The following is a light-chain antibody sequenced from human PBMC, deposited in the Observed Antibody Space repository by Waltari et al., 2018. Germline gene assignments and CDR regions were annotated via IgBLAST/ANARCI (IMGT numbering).Light chain of an antibody. Sequence: QSALTQPASVSGSPGQSITLSCAGSSSDVGAYNYVSWYQQHPGKAPRLIIYDVSNRPSGVSNRFSGSRSGNTASLTISGLQAEDEADYYCASYTTSDSYVFGTGTEVTVL. CDR3: ASYTTSDSYV. V-gene: IGLV2-14*03. CDR1: SSDVGAYNY. CDR2: DVS. J-gene: IGLJ1*01.